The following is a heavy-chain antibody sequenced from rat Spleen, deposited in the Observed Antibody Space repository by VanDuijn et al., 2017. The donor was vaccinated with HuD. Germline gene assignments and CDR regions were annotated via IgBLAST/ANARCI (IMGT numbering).Heavy chain of an antibody. Sequence: EVQLVESGGGLVQPGNSLKLSCAASGFTFSDYAMAWVRQSPKKGLEWVATIVFDSSGIYYRDSVKGRFTVSRDNTKNTLFLQMDSLRSEDMATYYWVTTYFGYGYFDYWGQGVIVIVSS. CDR1: GFTFSDYA. D-gene: IGHD1-9*01. CDR2: IVFDSSGI. V-gene: IGHV5S10*01. CDR3: VTTYFGYGYFDY. J-gene: IGHJ2*01.